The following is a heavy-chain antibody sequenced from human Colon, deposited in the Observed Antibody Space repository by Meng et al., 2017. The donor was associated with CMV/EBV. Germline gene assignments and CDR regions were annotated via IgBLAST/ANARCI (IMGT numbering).Heavy chain of an antibody. J-gene: IGHJ4*02. CDR3: AHKSLPAAFFDY. Sequence: QSTMKQSRPTLVKPTQTLTLICTLSVFSLNPYEVGVGWFRQPPGKAPEWLALIYWDDDKRYRSSLGNRLTLTHDASKHQVVLTMTDMDPVDTATYYCAHKSLPAAFFDYWSQGTLVTVSS. V-gene: IGHV2-5*02. CDR2: IYWDDDK. CDR1: VFSLNPYEVG. D-gene: IGHD2-2*01.